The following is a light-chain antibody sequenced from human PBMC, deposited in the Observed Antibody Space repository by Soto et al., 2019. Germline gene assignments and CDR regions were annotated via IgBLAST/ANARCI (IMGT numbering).Light chain of an antibody. CDR3: QHYHNLRWT. V-gene: IGKV3-15*01. CDR1: QSISDT. J-gene: IGKJ1*01. CDR2: GAS. Sequence: EIVMTQSPATLSVSPGGRATLSCRASQSISDTLAWYQQKPGQAPRLLIHGASTRATGFPARFSGSGSGTAFTLYIRSLHSEDFEVYYCQHYHNLRWTLGQGTK.